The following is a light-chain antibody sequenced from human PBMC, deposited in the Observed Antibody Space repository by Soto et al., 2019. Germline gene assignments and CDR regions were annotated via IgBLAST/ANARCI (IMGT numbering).Light chain of an antibody. J-gene: IGLJ3*02. V-gene: IGLV2-14*01. CDR3: ASFTTSNTWV. CDR2: EVS. Sequence: QSALTQPASVSGSPGQSITISCTGTSSDVGLYNHVSWYQQHPGNAPKLMIYEVSDRPSGVSNRFSGSKSGNTASLTISGLQAEDEAAYYCASFTTSNTWVFGGGTKVTVL. CDR1: SSDVGLYNH.